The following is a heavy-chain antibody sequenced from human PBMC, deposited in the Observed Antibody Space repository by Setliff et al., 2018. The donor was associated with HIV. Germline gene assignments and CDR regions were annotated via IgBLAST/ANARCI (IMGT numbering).Heavy chain of an antibody. CDR1: GYTFTSYA. CDR3: ARIWGIPPLYYFDY. D-gene: IGHD3-16*01. Sequence: ASVKVSCKASGYTFTSYAMRWVRQAPGQRLEWMGWIHAGNGYTKYSQKFQGRVTFTRDTSASAAYMDLSSLRSEDTAVYYCARIWGIPPLYYFDYWGQGTLVTVSS. J-gene: IGHJ4*02. V-gene: IGHV1-3*01. CDR2: IHAGNGYT.